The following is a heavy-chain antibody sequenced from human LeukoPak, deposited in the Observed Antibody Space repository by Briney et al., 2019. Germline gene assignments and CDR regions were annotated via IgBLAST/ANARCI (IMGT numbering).Heavy chain of an antibody. V-gene: IGHV3-21*01. Sequence: GGSLRLSCAASGFTFSSYSMNWVRQAPGKGLEWVSSISSSSSYIYYADSVKGRFTISRDNAKNSLYLQMNSLRAEDTAVSYCARVTTGIAAAGTLYWGQGTLVTVSS. CDR1: GFTFSSYS. D-gene: IGHD6-13*01. CDR2: ISSSSSYI. J-gene: IGHJ4*02. CDR3: ARVTTGIAAAGTLY.